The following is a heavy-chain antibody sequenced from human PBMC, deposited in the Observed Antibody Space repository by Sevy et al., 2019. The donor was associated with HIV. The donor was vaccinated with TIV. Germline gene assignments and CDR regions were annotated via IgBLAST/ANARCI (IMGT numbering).Heavy chain of an antibody. J-gene: IGHJ3*02. CDR3: ARDADLSNYYDSSGYPKAFDI. Sequence: GGSLRLSCAASGFTFSSYSMNWVRQAPGKGLEWVSSISSSSSYIYYADSVKGRFTISRDNAKNLLYLQMNSLRAEDTAVYYCARDADLSNYYDSSGYPKAFDIWGQGTMVTVSS. V-gene: IGHV3-21*01. CDR2: ISSSSSYI. CDR1: GFTFSSYS. D-gene: IGHD3-22*01.